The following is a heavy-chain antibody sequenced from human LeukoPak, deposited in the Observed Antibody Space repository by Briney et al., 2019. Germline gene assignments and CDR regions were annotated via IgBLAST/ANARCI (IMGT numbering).Heavy chain of an antibody. CDR3: AKGMRGSSPYNWFDP. CDR2: IGGGGVNT. Sequence: PGGSLRLSCAASGLTFSNYAMSWVRQAPGKGLEWVSLIGGGGVNTFYADSVKGRFTIARDNSKNTLYLQMNSLRAEDTAVYDCAKGMRGSSPYNWFDPWGRGTLVTVSS. V-gene: IGHV3-23*01. D-gene: IGHD3-16*01. CDR1: GLTFSNYA. J-gene: IGHJ5*02.